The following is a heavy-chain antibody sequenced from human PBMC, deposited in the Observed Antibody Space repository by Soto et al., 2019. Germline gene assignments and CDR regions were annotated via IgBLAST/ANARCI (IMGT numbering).Heavy chain of an antibody. Sequence: PVGSLRLSCAASGFTFSSYAMSWVRQAPGKGLEWVSAISGSGGSTYYADSVKGRFTISRDNSKNTLYLQMNSLRAEDTAVYYCAKSTSGYDLSGFDPWGQGTLVTVSS. D-gene: IGHD5-12*01. CDR2: ISGSGGST. CDR1: GFTFSSYA. CDR3: AKSTSGYDLSGFDP. V-gene: IGHV3-23*01. J-gene: IGHJ5*02.